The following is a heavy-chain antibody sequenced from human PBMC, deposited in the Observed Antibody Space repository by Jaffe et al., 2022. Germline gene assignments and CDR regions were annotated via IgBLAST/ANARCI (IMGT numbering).Heavy chain of an antibody. D-gene: IGHD3-16*02. CDR2: IGTAGDT. CDR3: ARSKPAPPYYDYIWGSYRFAHAFDI. Sequence: EVQLVESGGGLVQPGGSLRLSCAASGFTFSSYDMHWVRQATGKGLEWVSAIGTAGDTYYPGSVKGRFTISRENAKNSLYLQMNSLRAGDTAVYYCARSKPAPPYYDYIWGSYRFAHAFDIWGQGTMVTVSS. V-gene: IGHV3-13*01. CDR1: GFTFSSYD. J-gene: IGHJ3*02.